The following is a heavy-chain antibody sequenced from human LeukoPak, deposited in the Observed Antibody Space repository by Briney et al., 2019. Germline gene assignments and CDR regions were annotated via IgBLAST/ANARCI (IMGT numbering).Heavy chain of an antibody. CDR2: ISGSGGST. J-gene: IGHJ4*02. CDR3: ARDLPRGIIWDY. V-gene: IGHV3-23*01. Sequence: GGSLRLSCAASGFTFSSYAMSWVRQAPGKGLEWVSAISGSGGSTYYADSVKGRFTISRDNAKNSLYLQMNSLRAEDTAVYYCARDLPRGIIWDYWGQGTLVTVSS. CDR1: GFTFSSYA. D-gene: IGHD3-16*01.